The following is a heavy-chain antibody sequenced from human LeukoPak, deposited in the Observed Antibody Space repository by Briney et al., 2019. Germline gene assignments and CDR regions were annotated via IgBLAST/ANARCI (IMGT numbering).Heavy chain of an antibody. V-gene: IGHV3-53*01. J-gene: IGHJ3*02. Sequence: GGSLRLSCAASGFTASSNYMSWVRQAPGKGLEWVSVIYSGRTTYYADSVKGRFTLSRDDSKNTLYLQINSLRAEDTAVYYCARGGSYLSAFDIWGQGTMVTVSS. CDR3: ARGGSYLSAFDI. CDR1: GFTASSNY. CDR2: IYSGRTT. D-gene: IGHD1-26*01.